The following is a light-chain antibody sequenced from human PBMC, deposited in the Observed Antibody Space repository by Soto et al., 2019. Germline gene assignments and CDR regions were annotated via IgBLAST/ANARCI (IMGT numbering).Light chain of an antibody. CDR3: ASWDDSPSAHVV. Sequence: QSVLTQPASVSGSPGQSIAISCTGTSSDIGAYNYVSWYQHHPDKAPKLMIYDVTNRPSGVSNRFSGSKSGNTASLTISGLQAEDEADYYCASWDDSPSAHVVFGGGTKVTVL. V-gene: IGLV2-14*03. CDR1: SSDIGAYNY. CDR2: DVT. J-gene: IGLJ2*01.